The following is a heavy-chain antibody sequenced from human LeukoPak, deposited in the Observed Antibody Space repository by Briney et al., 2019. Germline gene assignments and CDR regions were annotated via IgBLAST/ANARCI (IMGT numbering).Heavy chain of an antibody. Sequence: PGGSLRLSCAPSGFIIVNAWMNWVRQAPGKGLEWVGRIKSRADGGTTDYAAPVKGRFTISRDGSALYLQMNSLKTEDTAVYYCATVYGGNDIASDTWGQGTTVTVSS. V-gene: IGHV3-15*01. D-gene: IGHD1-1*01. CDR3: ATVYGGNDIASDT. CDR1: GFIIVNAW. CDR2: IKSRADGGTT. J-gene: IGHJ3*02.